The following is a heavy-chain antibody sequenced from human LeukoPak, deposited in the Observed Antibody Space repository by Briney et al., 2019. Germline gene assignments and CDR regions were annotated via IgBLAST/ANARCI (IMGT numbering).Heavy chain of an antibody. V-gene: IGHV4-30-2*01. CDR1: GGSISSGGYS. CDR3: ARVRLRDRLGWFDP. CDR2: IYHSGST. Sequence: PSETLSLTCAVSGGSISSGGYSWSRIRQPPGKGLEWIGYIYHSGSTYYNPSLKSRVTISVDRSKNQFSLKLSSVTAADTAVYYCARVRLRDRLGWFDPWGQGTLVTVSS. J-gene: IGHJ5*02. D-gene: IGHD4-17*01.